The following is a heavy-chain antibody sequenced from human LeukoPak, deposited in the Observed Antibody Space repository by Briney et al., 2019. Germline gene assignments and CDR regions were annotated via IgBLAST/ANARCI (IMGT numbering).Heavy chain of an antibody. CDR3: ARDRHGETGDWCFDL. J-gene: IGHJ2*01. Sequence: PGRSLRLSCAASGFTFSSYWMSWVRQAPGKGLEWVANINQDGSEKYYVDSVKGRFTISRDNSKNPLYLQMNSLRAEDTAVYYCARDRHGETGDWCFDLWGRGTLVTVSS. CDR2: INQDGSEK. CDR1: GFTFSSYW. D-gene: IGHD4-17*01. V-gene: IGHV3-7*01.